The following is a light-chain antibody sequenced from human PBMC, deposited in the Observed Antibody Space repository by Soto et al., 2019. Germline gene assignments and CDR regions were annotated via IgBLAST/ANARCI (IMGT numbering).Light chain of an antibody. CDR2: GNS. J-gene: IGLJ1*01. CDR3: QSHDSSLSAYV. V-gene: IGLV1-40*01. Sequence: SVLTQPPSVSGAPGQRVTIYCTGSSSNIGAGYDVHWYQQLPGTAPKLLIYGNSNRPSGVPDRFSGSKSGTSASLAITGLQAEDEADFYCQSHDSSLSAYVFGTGTKVTVL. CDR1: SSNIGAGYD.